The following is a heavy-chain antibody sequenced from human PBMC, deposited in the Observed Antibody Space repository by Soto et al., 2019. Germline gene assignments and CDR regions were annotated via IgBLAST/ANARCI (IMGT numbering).Heavy chain of an antibody. Sequence: QLQLQESGPGLVKPSETLSLTCTVSGGSVSSSSYYWGWIRQPPGKGLEWIGSIYYSGSTYYNPALKSRVTISVDTSQNQFSLKLSSVTAADTAVYYCARYTSGSYHYWGQGTLVTVSS. J-gene: IGHJ4*02. D-gene: IGHD1-26*01. CDR1: GGSVSSSSYY. V-gene: IGHV4-39*01. CDR3: ARYTSGSYHY. CDR2: IYYSGST.